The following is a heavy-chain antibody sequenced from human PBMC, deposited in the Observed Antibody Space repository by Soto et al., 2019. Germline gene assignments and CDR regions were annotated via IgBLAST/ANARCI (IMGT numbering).Heavy chain of an antibody. CDR3: ARLQFGEGFDY. CDR1: GGSISGGGFS. V-gene: IGHV4-30-2*01. D-gene: IGHD3-10*01. Sequence: PSETLSITCAVSGGSISGGGFSWSWIRQPPGKGLEWIGYILHTGGTQYNPSLKSRVSMSVDKSKNQFSLHLTSVTAADTAVYYCARLQFGEGFDYWGQGALLTVFS. CDR2: ILHTGGT. J-gene: IGHJ4*02.